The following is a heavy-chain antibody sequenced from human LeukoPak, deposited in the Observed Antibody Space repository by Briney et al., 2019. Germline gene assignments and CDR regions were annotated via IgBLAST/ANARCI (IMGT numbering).Heavy chain of an antibody. D-gene: IGHD6-13*01. CDR3: ARGAAAGSNWFDP. V-gene: IGHV1-2*02. J-gene: IGHJ5*02. Sequence: GASVKVSCKASGYTFTGYYMHWVRQAPGQGLEWMGWINPKSGATNYAQKFQGRVTMTRDTSITTAYMELSRLRSDDTAVYYCARGAAAGSNWFDPWGQGTLVTVSS. CDR2: INPKSGAT. CDR1: GYTFTGYY.